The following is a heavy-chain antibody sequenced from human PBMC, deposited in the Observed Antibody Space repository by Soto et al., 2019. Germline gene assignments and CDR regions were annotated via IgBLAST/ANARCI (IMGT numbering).Heavy chain of an antibody. V-gene: IGHV1-18*01. CDR1: GYTFTSDG. CDR3: ARAGVGSIAVAGTNPIDY. D-gene: IGHD6-19*01. J-gene: IGHJ4*02. CDR2: ISAYNGNT. Sequence: ASVKVSCKASGYTFTSDGISWVRQAPGQGLEWMGWISAYNGNTNYAQKLQGRVTMTTDTSTSTAYMELRSLRSDDTAVYYCARAGVGSIAVAGTNPIDYWGQGTLVTVSS.